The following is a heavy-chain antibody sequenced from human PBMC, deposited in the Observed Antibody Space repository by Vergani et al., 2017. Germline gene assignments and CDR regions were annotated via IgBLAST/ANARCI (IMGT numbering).Heavy chain of an antibody. V-gene: IGHV3-9*02. D-gene: IGHD3-10*01. Sequence: EVQLEESGGGLVLPGRSLRLSCVASGFTSAGYAMHWVRQAPGKGLEWVSGISWNSNSIGYADSVKGRFTISRDNAKNSLYLQMTSLRAEDTAFYYCARRGSGNTYYFDYWGQGALVTVSS. CDR1: GFTSAGYA. J-gene: IGHJ4*02. CDR2: ISWNSNSI. CDR3: ARRGSGNTYYFDY.